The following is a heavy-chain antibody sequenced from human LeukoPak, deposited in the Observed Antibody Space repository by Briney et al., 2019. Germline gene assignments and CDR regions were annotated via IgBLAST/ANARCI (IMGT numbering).Heavy chain of an antibody. Sequence: GGSLRLSCAGSGFIVSDSYTSWVRQGPGKGLEWVSAIYSSGSTDCADSVRGRFTIARDTSKNMVYLQMNSLTAEDTAIYYCARRTGAAPGEFFLHWGQGTLVTVSS. V-gene: IGHV3-53*01. CDR3: ARRTGAAPGEFFLH. CDR2: IYSSGST. J-gene: IGHJ1*01. D-gene: IGHD6-19*01. CDR1: GFIVSDSY.